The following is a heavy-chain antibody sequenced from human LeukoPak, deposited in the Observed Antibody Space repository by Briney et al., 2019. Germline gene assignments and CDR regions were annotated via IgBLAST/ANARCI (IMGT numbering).Heavy chain of an antibody. Sequence: GESLKISCKGSGYSFTSYWIGWVRQMPGKGLEWMGIIYPGDSDTRYSPSFQGQVTISADKSISTAYLQWSSLKASDTAMYYCARRDGVVAAVHYFDYWGQGTLVTVSS. CDR2: IYPGDSDT. D-gene: IGHD2-15*01. CDR1: GYSFTSYW. CDR3: ARRDGVVAAVHYFDY. J-gene: IGHJ4*02. V-gene: IGHV5-51*01.